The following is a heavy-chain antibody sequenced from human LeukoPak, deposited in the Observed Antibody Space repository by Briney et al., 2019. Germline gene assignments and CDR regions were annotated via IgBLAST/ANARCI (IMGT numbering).Heavy chain of an antibody. Sequence: GASVKVSCKAPGYTFTGYYMHWVRQAPGQGLEWMGWINPNSGGTNYAQKFQGRATMTRDTSISTAYMELSRLRSDDTAVYYCARDSPQSSSPADGNWFDPWGQGTLVTVSS. D-gene: IGHD2-2*01. J-gene: IGHJ5*02. CDR2: INPNSGGT. CDR1: GYTFTGYY. CDR3: ARDSPQSSSPADGNWFDP. V-gene: IGHV1-2*02.